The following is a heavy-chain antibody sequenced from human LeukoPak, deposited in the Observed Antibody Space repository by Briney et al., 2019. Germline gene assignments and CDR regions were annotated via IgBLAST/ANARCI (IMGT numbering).Heavy chain of an antibody. J-gene: IGHJ5*02. CDR2: IYHSGST. V-gene: IGHV4-59*04. Sequence: SETLSLTCTVSGGSISSYYWSWIRQSPGKGLEWIGYIYHSGSTYYNPSLKSRVTMSVDGSKNQFSLKLSSVTAADTAVYYCARHVGGVNWFDPWGQGTLVTVSS. D-gene: IGHD3-10*02. CDR3: ARHVGGVNWFDP. CDR1: GGSISSYY.